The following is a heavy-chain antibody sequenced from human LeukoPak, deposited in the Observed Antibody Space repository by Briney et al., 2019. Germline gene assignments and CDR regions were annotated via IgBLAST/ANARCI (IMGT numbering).Heavy chain of an antibody. V-gene: IGHV1-2*02. Sequence: ASVKVSCKASGYTFTGYYMHWVRQAPGQGLEWMGWIYPNSGETKYAQKFQGRVTMTRDSSISTAYMELSSLTPDDTAVYYCASVTYSDYSGHDYWGQGTLVTVSS. J-gene: IGHJ4*02. CDR1: GYTFTGYY. CDR2: IYPNSGET. D-gene: IGHD3-22*01. CDR3: ASVTYSDYSGHDY.